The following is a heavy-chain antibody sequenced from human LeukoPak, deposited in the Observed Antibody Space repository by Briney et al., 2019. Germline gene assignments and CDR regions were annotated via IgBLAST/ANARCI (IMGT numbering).Heavy chain of an antibody. Sequence: ASVAVSCKASGYTFTGYYMHWVRQAPGQGLEWMGWINPNSGGTNYAQKFQGRVIMTRDTSIRTAYMELSRLRSDDTAIYYCARDRTERDFDYWGQGTLVTVSS. CDR1: GYTFTGYY. J-gene: IGHJ4*02. CDR3: ARDRTERDFDY. CDR2: INPNSGGT. V-gene: IGHV1-2*02.